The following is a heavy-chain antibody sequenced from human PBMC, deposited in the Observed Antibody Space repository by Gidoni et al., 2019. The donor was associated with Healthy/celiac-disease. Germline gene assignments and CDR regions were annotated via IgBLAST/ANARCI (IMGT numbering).Heavy chain of an antibody. V-gene: IGHV4-59*01. Sequence: QVQLQESGPGLVKPSETLSLTCPLSGGSISSYYWSWSRQPPGKGLEWIGYIYYSGSTNYNPSLKSRVTISVDTSKNQFSLKLSSVTAADTAVYYCARVPGTAMPYYYYGMDVWGKGTTVTVSS. CDR3: ARVPGTAMPYYYYGMDV. J-gene: IGHJ6*04. CDR1: GGSISSYY. D-gene: IGHD5-18*01. CDR2: IYYSGST.